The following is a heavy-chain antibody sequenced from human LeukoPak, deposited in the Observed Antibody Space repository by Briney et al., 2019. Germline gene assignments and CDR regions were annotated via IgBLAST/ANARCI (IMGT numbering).Heavy chain of an antibody. D-gene: IGHD6-6*01. CDR3: ARGGYAAARPGNWFDP. CDR2: INHSGST. V-gene: IGHV4-34*01. Sequence: PSETLSLTCAVYGGSFSGYYWSWIRQSPGKGLEWIGEINHSGSTNYNPSLKSRVTISVDTSKNQFSLKLSSVTAADTAVYYCARGGYAAARPGNWFDPWGQGTLVTVSS. CDR1: GGSFSGYY. J-gene: IGHJ5*02.